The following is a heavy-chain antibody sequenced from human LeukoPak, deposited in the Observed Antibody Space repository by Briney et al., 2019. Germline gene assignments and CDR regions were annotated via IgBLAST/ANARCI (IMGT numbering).Heavy chain of an antibody. Sequence: PGRSLRLSCAASGFTFYDYAMHWVPQAPGEGLEWVSGISWNSGSIGYADSVKGRFTISRDNAKNSLYLQMNSLRAEDMALYYCAKDIGYSRNRALGYWGQGTLVTVSS. CDR3: AKDIGYSRNRALGY. CDR1: GFTFYDYA. CDR2: ISWNSGSI. J-gene: IGHJ4*02. V-gene: IGHV3-9*03. D-gene: IGHD6-13*01.